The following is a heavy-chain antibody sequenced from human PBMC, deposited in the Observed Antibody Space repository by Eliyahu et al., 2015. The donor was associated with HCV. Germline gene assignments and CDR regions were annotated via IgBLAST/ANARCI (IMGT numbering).Heavy chain of an antibody. CDR2: IWYDGSNK. J-gene: IGHJ3*01. CDR1: GFTFRNNG. Sequence: QVHLVESGGGVVQPGKSLRLXCGASGFTFRNNGMHWVRQAPGKGLGWLAVIWYDGSNKYYADSVKGRFTISRDNSKNTLYLQMNSLRVEDTAVYYCARGAFDDNAFDVWGQGTMVTVSS. V-gene: IGHV3-33*01. D-gene: IGHD3-9*01. CDR3: ARGAFDDNAFDV.